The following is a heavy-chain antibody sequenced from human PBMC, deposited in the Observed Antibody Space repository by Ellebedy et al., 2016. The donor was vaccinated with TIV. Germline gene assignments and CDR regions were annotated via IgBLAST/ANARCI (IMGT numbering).Heavy chain of an antibody. CDR2: INPNSDGT. CDR1: GYTLFYYG. V-gene: IGHV1-2*02. J-gene: IGHJ4*02. CDR3: ARHSVSSLYFFDF. Sequence: ASVKVSXKASGYTLFYYGINWVRQAPGQGLEWMGWINPNSDGTKYVQKFQGRVTMTRDTSISTAYMELSSLRSDDTAVYYCARHSVSSLYFFDFWGQGTLVTVSS. D-gene: IGHD3-16*01.